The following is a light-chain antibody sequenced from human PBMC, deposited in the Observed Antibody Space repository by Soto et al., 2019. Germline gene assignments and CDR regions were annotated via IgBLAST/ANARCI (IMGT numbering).Light chain of an antibody. CDR2: DAS. V-gene: IGKV1D-13*01. CDR3: QQFNNYPLT. J-gene: IGKJ4*01. CDR1: QGISSA. Sequence: AIRLTQSPFSLSASVGDRVTITCRASQGISSALAWYQQKPGKPPKLLISDASTLQSGVPSRFSGSGSGTDFTLTINSLQPEDFATYCCQQFNNYPLTFGGGTKVEIK.